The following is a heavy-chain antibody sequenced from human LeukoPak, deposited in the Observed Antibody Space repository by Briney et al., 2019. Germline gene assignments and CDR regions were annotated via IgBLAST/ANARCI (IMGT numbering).Heavy chain of an antibody. CDR3: ARDLGMAGIAPVDY. CDR1: GGSISSSSYY. CDR2: IYYSGST. V-gene: IGHV4-39*07. Sequence: PSETLSLTCTVSGGSISSSSYYWGWIRQPPGKGLEWIGSIYYSGSTYYNPSLKSRVTISVDTSKNQFSLKVTSVTAADTAVYYCARDLGMAGIAPVDYWGQGTLVTVSS. D-gene: IGHD6-19*01. J-gene: IGHJ4*02.